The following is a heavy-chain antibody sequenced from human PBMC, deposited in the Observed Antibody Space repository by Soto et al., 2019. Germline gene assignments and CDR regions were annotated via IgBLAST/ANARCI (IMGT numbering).Heavy chain of an antibody. D-gene: IGHD3-10*01. CDR2: IIPILGIA. J-gene: IGHJ4*02. V-gene: IGHV1-69*02. CDR1: GGTFSSYT. CDR3: ARSGSGSGSYYTGIDY. Sequence: QVQLVQSGAEVKKPGSSVKVSCKASGGTFSSYTISWVRQAPGQGLEWMGRIIPILGIANYAQKFQGRVTITADKSTSTAYMELSSLRSEDTAVYYCARSGSGSGSYYTGIDYWGQGTLVTVSS.